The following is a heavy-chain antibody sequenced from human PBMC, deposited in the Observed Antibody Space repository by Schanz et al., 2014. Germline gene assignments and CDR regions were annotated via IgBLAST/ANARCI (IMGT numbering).Heavy chain of an antibody. CDR3: ARKVVGAIGGYYDN. CDR1: GFSFSSYA. CDR2: MNESHSTI. V-gene: IGHV3-23*01. J-gene: IGHJ4*02. Sequence: EVQLLESGGGLVEPGGSLRLSCAASGFSFSSYAMGWVRQARGKGREWVSAMNESHSTIYYADSVRGRFTISRDNAENTLFLQVNSLRGEDTAVYYCARKVVGAIGGYYDNWGQGTLVIVSS. D-gene: IGHD2-21*01.